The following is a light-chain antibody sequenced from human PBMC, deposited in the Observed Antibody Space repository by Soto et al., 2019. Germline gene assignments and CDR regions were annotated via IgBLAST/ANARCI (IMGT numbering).Light chain of an antibody. CDR1: QRISSS. Sequence: DIQMTQSPSSLSASVGDRVTITCRASQRISSSLNWYQRKPGKAPKLLIYAASSLQSGVPSRFSGSGFGTDFTLTISGLKPEDFATYYCQQSYSTLMYTFGQGTKVEIK. V-gene: IGKV1-39*01. CDR2: AAS. J-gene: IGKJ2*01. CDR3: QQSYSTLMYT.